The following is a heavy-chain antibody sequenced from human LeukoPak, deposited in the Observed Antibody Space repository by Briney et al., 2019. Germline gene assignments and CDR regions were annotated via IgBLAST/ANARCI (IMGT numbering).Heavy chain of an antibody. Sequence: PSETLSLTCTVYGGSISSSSYYWRWIRQPPGKGLKWIGSIDYSGSTYYNPSLKSRVTISVERSMNKLSRRLSSVTAADTAVYYCARHGSSWYYFDYWGQGTLVTVSS. CDR2: IDYSGST. V-gene: IGHV4-39*01. CDR3: ARHGSSWYYFDY. CDR1: GGSISSSSYY. J-gene: IGHJ4*02. D-gene: IGHD6-13*01.